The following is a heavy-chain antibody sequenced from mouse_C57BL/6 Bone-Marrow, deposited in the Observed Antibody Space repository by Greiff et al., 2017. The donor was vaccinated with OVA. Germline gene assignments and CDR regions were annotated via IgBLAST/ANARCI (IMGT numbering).Heavy chain of an antibody. CDR1: GYTFTDYY. V-gene: IGHV1-19*01. CDR2: INPYNGGT. D-gene: IGHD2-5*01. CDR3: ARPLPLFYYSNYWFAY. Sequence: EVKLMESGPVLVKPGASVKMSCKASGYTFTDYYMNWVKQSHGKSLEWIGVINPYNGGTSYNQKFKGKATLTVDKSSSTAYMELNSLTSEDSAVYYCARPLPLFYYSNYWFAYWGQGTLVTVSA. J-gene: IGHJ3*01.